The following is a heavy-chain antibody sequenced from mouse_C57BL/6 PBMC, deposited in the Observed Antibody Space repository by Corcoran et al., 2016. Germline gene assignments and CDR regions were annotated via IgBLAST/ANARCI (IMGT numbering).Heavy chain of an antibody. V-gene: IGHV1-19*01. D-gene: IGHD1-1*01. CDR1: GYPFTDYY. CDR3: ASPLYSGGGFAY. Sequence: EVQLQQSGSVLVKPGASVKMSCKASGYPFTDYYMNWVKQSHGKSLEWIGVINPYNGGTSYNQKFKGKATLTVDKPSSTAYMELNSLTSEDSAVYYCASPLYSGGGFAYWGQGTLVTVSA. J-gene: IGHJ3*01. CDR2: INPYNGGT.